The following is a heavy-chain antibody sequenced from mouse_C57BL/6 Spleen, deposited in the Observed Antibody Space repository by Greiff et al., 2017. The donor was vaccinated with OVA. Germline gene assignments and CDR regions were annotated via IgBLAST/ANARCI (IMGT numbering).Heavy chain of an antibody. D-gene: IGHD5-5*01. V-gene: IGHV5-16*01. CDR2: INYDGSST. CDR1: GFTFSDYY. CDR3: ARETNYLYYFDY. J-gene: IGHJ2*01. Sequence: EVKLVESEGGLVQPGSSMKLSCTASGFTFSDYYMAWVRQVPEKGLEWVANINYDGSSTYYLDSLKSRFIISRDNAKNILYLQMSSLKSEDTATYYCARETNYLYYFDYWGQGTTLTVSS.